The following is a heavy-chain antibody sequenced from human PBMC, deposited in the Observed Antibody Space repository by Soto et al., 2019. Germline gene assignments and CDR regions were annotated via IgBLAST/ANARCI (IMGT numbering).Heavy chain of an antibody. J-gene: IGHJ4*02. Sequence: GGSLRLSCAASGFTFDDYAMHWVGQAPGKGLEWVSGISWNSGSIGYADSVKGRFTISRGNAKNSLYLQMNSLRAEDTALYYCAKDIGVLEQLDYTYFDYWGQGTLVTVAS. CDR1: GFTFDDYA. D-gene: IGHD3-3*01. V-gene: IGHV3-9*01. CDR3: AKDIGVLEQLDYTYFDY. CDR2: ISWNSGSI.